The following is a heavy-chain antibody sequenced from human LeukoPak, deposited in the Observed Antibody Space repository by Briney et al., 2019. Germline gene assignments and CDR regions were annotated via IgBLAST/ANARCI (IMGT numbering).Heavy chain of an antibody. D-gene: IGHD3-10*01. Sequence: SETLSLTCAVYGGSFSGYYWSWIRQPPGKGLEWIGEINHSGSTNYNPSLKSRVTISVDTSKNQFSLKLSSVTAADTAVYYCARHPAYYDYYYYYMDVWGKGTTVTVSS. CDR1: GGSFSGYY. CDR3: ARHPAYYDYYYYYMDV. V-gene: IGHV4-34*01. CDR2: INHSGST. J-gene: IGHJ6*03.